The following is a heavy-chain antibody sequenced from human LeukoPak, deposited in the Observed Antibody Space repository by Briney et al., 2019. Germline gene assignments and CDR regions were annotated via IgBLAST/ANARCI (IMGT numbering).Heavy chain of an antibody. CDR1: GFTFSSYG. D-gene: IGHD2-21*02. Sequence: GGSLRLSCAASGFTFSSYGMHWVRQAPGKGLEWVAVIWYDGSNKYYADSVKGRFTISRDNSKNTLYLQMNSLKTEDTAVYYCTTDRPLIVVVTAGAFDIWGQGTMVTVSS. CDR3: TTDRPLIVVVTAGAFDI. V-gene: IGHV3-33*01. J-gene: IGHJ3*02. CDR2: IWYDGSNK.